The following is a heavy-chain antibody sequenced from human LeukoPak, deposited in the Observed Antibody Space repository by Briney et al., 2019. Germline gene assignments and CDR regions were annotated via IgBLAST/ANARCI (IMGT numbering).Heavy chain of an antibody. V-gene: IGHV4-59*01. Sequence: ASETLSLTCTVSGGSISSYYWSWIRQPPGKGLEWIGYIYYSGSTNYNPSLKSRVTISVDTSKNQFSLKLSSVTAADTAVYYCAREGYYYGMDVWGQGTTVTVSS. CDR1: GGSISSYY. J-gene: IGHJ6*02. CDR3: AREGYYYGMDV. CDR2: IYYSGST.